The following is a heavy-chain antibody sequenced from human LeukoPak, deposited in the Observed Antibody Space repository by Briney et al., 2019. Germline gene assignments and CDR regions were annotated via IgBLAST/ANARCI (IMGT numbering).Heavy chain of an antibody. Sequence: SETLSLTCAVYGGSFSGYYWSWIRQPPGKGLEWIGSFYHGGSTYYNPSLKSRVTISVDTSKNQLSLKVSSVTAADTAMYYCARHSGSSSYFDYWGQGTLVTVSS. J-gene: IGHJ4*02. V-gene: IGHV4-34*01. CDR3: ARHSGSSSYFDY. D-gene: IGHD6-6*01. CDR1: GGSFSGYY. CDR2: FYHGGST.